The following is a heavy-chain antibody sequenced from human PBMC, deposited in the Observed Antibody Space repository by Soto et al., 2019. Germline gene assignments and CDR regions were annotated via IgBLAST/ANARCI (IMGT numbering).Heavy chain of an antibody. CDR1: GYTFTSYG. D-gene: IGHD2-15*01. V-gene: IGHV1-18*01. CDR2: ISAYNGNT. CDR3: ARVGSGAGEPLDY. J-gene: IGHJ4*02. Sequence: GASVKVSCKASGYTFTSYGSSCVRQAPAQGLEWMGWISAYNGNTNYSQKLQGRVTMTTDTSTSTAYMELRSLRSDDTAVYYCARVGSGAGEPLDYWGQGTLVTVSS.